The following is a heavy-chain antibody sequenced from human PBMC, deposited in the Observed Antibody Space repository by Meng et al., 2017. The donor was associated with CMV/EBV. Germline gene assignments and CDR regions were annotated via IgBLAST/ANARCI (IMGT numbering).Heavy chain of an antibody. D-gene: IGHD3-3*02. V-gene: IGHV3-15*01. Sequence: GESLKISCAASGFTFSNAWMSWVRQAPGKGLEWVGRIKSKTDGGTTDYAAPVKGRFTISRDDSKNTLYLQMNSLKTEDTAVYYCTTDQPFWSGYTYYFDYWVPGPLVTVSS. CDR3: TTDQPFWSGYTYYFDY. CDR1: GFTFSNAW. J-gene: IGHJ4*02. CDR2: IKSKTDGGTT.